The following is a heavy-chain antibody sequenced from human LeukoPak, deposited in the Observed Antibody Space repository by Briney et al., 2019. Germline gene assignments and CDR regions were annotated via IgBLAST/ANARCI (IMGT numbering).Heavy chain of an antibody. CDR3: ASAIRYDFWSGSTFIDY. V-gene: IGHV1-2*04. D-gene: IGHD3-3*01. CDR2: INPNSGGT. J-gene: IGHJ4*02. CDR1: GYTFTGYY. Sequence: GASVKVSCKASGYTFTGYYMHWVRQAPGQGLEWMGWINPNSGGTNYAQKFQGWVTMTRDTSISTAYMELSRLRSDDTAVYYCASAIRYDFWSGSTFIDYWGQGTLVTVSS.